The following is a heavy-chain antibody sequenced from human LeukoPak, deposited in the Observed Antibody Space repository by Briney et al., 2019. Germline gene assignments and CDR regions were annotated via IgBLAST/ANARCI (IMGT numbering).Heavy chain of an antibody. CDR2: ISGSGGST. CDR3: AREEVAVAGTDDY. V-gene: IGHV3-23*01. D-gene: IGHD6-19*01. J-gene: IGHJ4*02. CDR1: GFTFSSYA. Sequence: GGSLRLSCAASGFTFSSYAVSWVRQAPGKGLEWVSAISGSGGSTYYADSVKGRFTISRDNAKNSLYLQMNSLRAEDTAVYYCAREEVAVAGTDDYWGQGTLVTVSS.